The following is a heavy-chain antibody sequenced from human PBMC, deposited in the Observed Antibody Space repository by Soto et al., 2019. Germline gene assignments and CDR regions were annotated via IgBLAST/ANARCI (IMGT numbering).Heavy chain of an antibody. V-gene: IGHV1-8*01. Sequence: AASVKVSCKASGYTFTSYDINWVRQATGQGPEWMGWMNPDSGNTGYVQKFQGRVTMTRNTAISTAYMELSSLRSEDTAVYYCARSVGGSNVNFDYWGQGTLVTVSS. CDR1: GYTFTSYD. D-gene: IGHD3-10*01. CDR3: ARSVGGSNVNFDY. J-gene: IGHJ4*02. CDR2: MNPDSGNT.